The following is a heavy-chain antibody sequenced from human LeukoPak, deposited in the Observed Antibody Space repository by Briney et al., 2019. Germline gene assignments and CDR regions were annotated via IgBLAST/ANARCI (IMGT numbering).Heavy chain of an antibody. V-gene: IGHV3-7*01. J-gene: IGHJ3*01. D-gene: IGHD5-18*01. CDR3: ARDGATNGYDVLDF. CDR1: GFTFRNYW. CDR2: INQDGGAE. Sequence: GGSLRLSCIASGFTFRNYWMAWVRQAPGKGLEWVATINQDGGAECYVDSVKGRFTISRDSAKNSVYLQLNSLRDEDTAVYYCARDGATNGYDVLDFWGLGTMVIVSS.